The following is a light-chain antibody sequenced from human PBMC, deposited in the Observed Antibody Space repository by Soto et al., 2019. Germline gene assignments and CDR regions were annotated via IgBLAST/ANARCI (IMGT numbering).Light chain of an antibody. CDR1: QSLLHSNGNTS. J-gene: IGKJ4*01. CDR3: MQTLHTPLT. CDR2: FGS. Sequence: DIVMTQSPLSLPVTPGEPASISCRSSQSLLHSNGNTSLDWYLQKPGQSPQLLIYFGSNRASGVPDRFSGSGSGTDFTLKISRVEAEDVGVYYCMQTLHTPLTFGGGTKVDI. V-gene: IGKV2-28*01.